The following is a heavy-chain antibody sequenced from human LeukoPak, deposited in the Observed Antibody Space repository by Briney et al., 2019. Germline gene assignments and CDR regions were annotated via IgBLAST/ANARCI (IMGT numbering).Heavy chain of an antibody. Sequence: GGSLRLSCAASGFTFSPYSMCWVRQAPGKGLEWVSCISSSNSYIYYADSVKGRFTISRDNSKDTLYLQMNSLRAEDTAVYYCAKATHNWNPFDPWGQGTLVTVSS. V-gene: IGHV3-21*04. CDR2: ISSSNSYI. J-gene: IGHJ5*02. D-gene: IGHD1-1*01. CDR3: AKATHNWNPFDP. CDR1: GFTFSPYS.